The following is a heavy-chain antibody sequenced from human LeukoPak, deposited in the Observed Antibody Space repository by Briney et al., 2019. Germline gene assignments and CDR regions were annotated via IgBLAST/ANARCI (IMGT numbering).Heavy chain of an antibody. CDR3: ARDKNSGECVSNSCYGVWPLDI. J-gene: IGHJ3*02. V-gene: IGHV1-69*05. CDR2: IFLMSVAP. Sequence: ASVKVSCMASGGTFSINTITWVRPAPRRGVEWMGGIFLMSVAPKYAQKFQGRVTNATDESTNTAYMELSSRRSEDTAVYYCARDKNSGECVSNSCYGVWPLDIWGQGTMVTVSS. CDR1: GGTFSINT. D-gene: IGHD2-2*01.